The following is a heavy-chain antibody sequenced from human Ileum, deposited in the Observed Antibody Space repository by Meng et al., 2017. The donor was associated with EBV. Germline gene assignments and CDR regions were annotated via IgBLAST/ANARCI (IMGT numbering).Heavy chain of an antibody. CDR1: GDSVSSDKTA. CDR2: TYRRSRWYY. J-gene: IGHJ5*02. CDR3: ATSRIAKFDR. Sequence: QLRPQESGPGLVQPSQSPSLSCVISGDSVSSDKTAWNWIRQSPSRGLEWLGRTYRRSRWYYDYALSVKSRINISPDTSKNQVSLQLNSVTDEDTGIYYCATSRIAKFDRWGQGTLVTVSS. V-gene: IGHV6-1*01.